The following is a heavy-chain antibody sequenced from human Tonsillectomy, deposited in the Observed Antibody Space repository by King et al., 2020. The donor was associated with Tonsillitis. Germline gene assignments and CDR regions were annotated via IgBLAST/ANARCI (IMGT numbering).Heavy chain of an antibody. CDR1: GGSISSYY. CDR3: ARFESGGFPSSYFDY. J-gene: IGHJ4*02. D-gene: IGHD1-26*01. V-gene: IGHV4-59*01. Sequence: VQLQESGPGLVKPSETLSLTCTVSGGSISSYYWNWIRQPPGKGLEWIGYVYYSGSTNYNPSLKSRVTISVDTSKNQFSLKLTSVTAADTAVYYCARFESGGFPSSYFDYWGRGTLVTVSS. CDR2: VYYSGST.